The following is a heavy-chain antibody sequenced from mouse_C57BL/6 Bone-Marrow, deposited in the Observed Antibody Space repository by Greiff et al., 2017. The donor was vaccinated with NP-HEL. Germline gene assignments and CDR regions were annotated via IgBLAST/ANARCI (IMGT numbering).Heavy chain of an antibody. J-gene: IGHJ4*01. V-gene: IGHV5-12*01. CDR2: ISNGGGST. D-gene: IGHD2-4*01. CDR3: ARRGDYDVSYAMDY. CDR1: GFTFSDYY. Sequence: EVKLVESGGGLVQPGGSLKLSCAASGFTFSDYYMYWVRQTPEKRLEWVAYISNGGGSTYYLDTVKGRFTISRDNAKNTLYLQMSRRKSEDTAMYYCARRGDYDVSYAMDYWGQGTSVTVSS.